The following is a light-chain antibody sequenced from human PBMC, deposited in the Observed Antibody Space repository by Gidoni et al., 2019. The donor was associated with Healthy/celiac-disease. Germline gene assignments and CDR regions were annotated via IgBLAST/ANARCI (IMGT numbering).Light chain of an antibody. CDR2: AAS. V-gene: IGKV1-9*01. CDR1: QGISSY. Sequence: DIQLTQSPSFLSASVGDRVTITCWARQGISSYLAWYQQKPGKVPKLLIYAASTLQTGVPSRFRGSGSGTEFTLPLSSLQTEDFATYYCQQLNSYLLFGGGTKVEIK. CDR3: QQLNSYLL. J-gene: IGKJ4*01.